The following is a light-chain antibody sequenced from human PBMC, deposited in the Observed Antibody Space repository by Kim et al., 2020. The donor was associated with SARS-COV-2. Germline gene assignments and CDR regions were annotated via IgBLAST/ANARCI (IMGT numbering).Light chain of an antibody. J-gene: IGKJ1*01. CDR2: DAS. CDR3: QQRSNWPPWT. CDR1: ESVGGD. V-gene: IGKV3-11*01. Sequence: PGEGASVACRAGESVGGDLAWYQQNPGQAPRLLSYDASGRATGIPARFSGSGSGTDFTLTISSLEPEDFAVYYCQQRSNWPPWTFGQGTKVDIK.